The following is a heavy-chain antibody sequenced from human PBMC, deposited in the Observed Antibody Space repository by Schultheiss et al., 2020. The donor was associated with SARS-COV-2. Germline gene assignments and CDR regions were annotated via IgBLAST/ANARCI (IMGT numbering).Heavy chain of an antibody. CDR2: IYYSGST. V-gene: IGHV4-59*12. J-gene: IGHJ4*02. CDR3: ARGYYTGMVARTFDY. Sequence: SQTLSLTCTVSGGSLSSFYWSWIRQPPGRGLEWIGYIYYSGSTYYNPSLKSRVTISVDTSKNQFSLKLSSVTAADTAVYYCARGYYTGMVARTFDYWGQGTLVTVSS. CDR1: GGSLSSFY. D-gene: IGHD3-3*01.